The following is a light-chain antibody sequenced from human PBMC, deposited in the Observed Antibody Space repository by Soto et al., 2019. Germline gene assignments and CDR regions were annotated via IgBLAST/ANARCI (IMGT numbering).Light chain of an antibody. Sequence: QSALTQPRSVSGSPGQSVTISCTGTSSDIGGHNYVSWYQHHPGKAPRLMIYDVNKRPSGVPNRFSGSKSGITASLTISGLQAEDESDYYCSSYGGGDTLYVFGTGTKLTVL. J-gene: IGLJ1*01. CDR2: DVN. V-gene: IGLV2-11*01. CDR1: SSDIGGHNY. CDR3: SSYGGGDTLYV.